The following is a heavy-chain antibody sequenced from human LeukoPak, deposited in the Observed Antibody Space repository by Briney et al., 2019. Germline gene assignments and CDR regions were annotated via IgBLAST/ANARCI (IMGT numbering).Heavy chain of an antibody. CDR2: ISSSGGTT. CDR3: AGTLVAHY. CDR1: GFTFSSYA. Sequence: PGGSLRLSCAASGFTFSSYAMSWFRQAPGKGLEWVSSISSSGGTTYYVDSVKGRFTISRDNSKNTLYLQMNSLRAEDTAVYYCAGTLVAHYWGQGTLVTVSS. J-gene: IGHJ4*02. V-gene: IGHV3-23*01. D-gene: IGHD5-12*01.